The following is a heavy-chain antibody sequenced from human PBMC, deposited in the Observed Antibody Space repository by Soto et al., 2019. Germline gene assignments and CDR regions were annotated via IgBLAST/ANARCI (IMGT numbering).Heavy chain of an antibody. CDR2: IIPIFGTA. V-gene: IGHV1-69*01. J-gene: IGHJ6*02. CDR1: GGTFSSYA. D-gene: IGHD6-6*01. Sequence: QVQLVRSGAEVKKPGSSVKVSCKASGGTFSSYAISWVRQAPGQGLEWMGGIIPIFGTANYAQKFQGRVTITADESTSTAYKELSSLRSEDTAVYYCAREGGIAARPWSLFYESYYYGMDVWGQGTTVTVSS. CDR3: AREGGIAARPWSLFYESYYYGMDV.